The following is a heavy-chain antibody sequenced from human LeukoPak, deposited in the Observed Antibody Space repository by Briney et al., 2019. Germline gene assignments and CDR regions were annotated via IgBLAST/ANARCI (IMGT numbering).Heavy chain of an antibody. Sequence: PGGXLRLSCAASGFTFSSYWMHWVRQAPGKGVVWVSRINSDGSSTIYADSVKGRFTTSRDNAKNTLYLQMNSLRAEDTAVYYCARDLAGDPQWGQGTLVTVSS. CDR3: ARDLAGDPQ. D-gene: IGHD7-27*01. CDR2: INSDGSST. CDR1: GFTFSSYW. V-gene: IGHV3-74*01. J-gene: IGHJ4*02.